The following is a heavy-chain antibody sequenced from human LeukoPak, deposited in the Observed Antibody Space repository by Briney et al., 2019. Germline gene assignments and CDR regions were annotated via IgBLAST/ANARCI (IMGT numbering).Heavy chain of an antibody. CDR2: ISGSGGST. V-gene: IGHV3-23*01. CDR1: GITLSNYG. CDR3: AKRGVVIRVILVGFHKEAYYFDS. D-gene: IGHD3-22*01. J-gene: IGHJ4*02. Sequence: GGSLTLSCAVSGITLSNYGMSWVRQAPGKGLEWVAGISGSGGSTNYADSVKGRFPISRDNPKNTLFLQMKSLRAEDTAVYFCAKRGVVIRVILVGFHKEAYYFDSWGQGALVTVSS.